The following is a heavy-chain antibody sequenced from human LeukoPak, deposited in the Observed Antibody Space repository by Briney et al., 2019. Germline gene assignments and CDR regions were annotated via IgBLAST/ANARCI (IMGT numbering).Heavy chain of an antibody. V-gene: IGHV3-30*02. J-gene: IGHJ4*02. CDR3: AKDVITMVRGARYFDY. Sequence: GGSLRLSCAASGFTFSSYGMHWVRQAPGKGLEWVAFIRYDGSNKNYADSVKGRFTISRDNSKNTLYLQMNSLRAEDTAVYYCAKDVITMVRGARYFDYWGQGTLVTVSS. CDR2: IRYDGSNK. CDR1: GFTFSSYG. D-gene: IGHD3-10*01.